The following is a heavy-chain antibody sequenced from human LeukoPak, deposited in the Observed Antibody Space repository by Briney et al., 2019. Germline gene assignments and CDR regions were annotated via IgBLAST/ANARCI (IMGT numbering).Heavy chain of an antibody. D-gene: IGHD6-19*01. CDR1: GFTFSSYA. CDR2: ISGSGGST. J-gene: IGHJ4*02. Sequence: GGSLRLSCAASGFTFSSYAMSWVRQAPGKGLEWVSAISGSGGSTYYADSVKGRFTISRDNSKNTLYPQMNSLRAEDTAVYYCAKDLDWRQWLAFDYWGQGTLVTVSS. CDR3: AKDLDWRQWLAFDY. V-gene: IGHV3-23*01.